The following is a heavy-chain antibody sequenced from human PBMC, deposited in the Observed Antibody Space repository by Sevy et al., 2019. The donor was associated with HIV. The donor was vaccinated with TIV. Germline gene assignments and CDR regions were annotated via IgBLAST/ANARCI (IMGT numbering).Heavy chain of an antibody. V-gene: IGHV4-39*01. CDR1: GGSISSSTYY. CDR2: MYYSGSI. Sequence: SETLSLTCTVSGGSISSSTYYWGWIRQPPGKGLEWTGSMYYSGSIYYNPSLKSRVTISVDTSKNQFSLKLSSVTAADTAVFYCVRHVYVYDGSPLGYFDFWGQGTLVTVSS. J-gene: IGHJ4*02. D-gene: IGHD3-22*01. CDR3: VRHVYVYDGSPLGYFDF.